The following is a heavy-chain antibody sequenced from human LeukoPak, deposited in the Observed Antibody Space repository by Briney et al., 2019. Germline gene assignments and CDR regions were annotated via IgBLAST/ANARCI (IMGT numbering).Heavy chain of an antibody. D-gene: IGHD1-26*01. J-gene: IGHJ4*02. CDR3: VREPRSYGFDY. CDR1: GFTFSDYN. V-gene: IGHV3-11*04. Sequence: PGGSLRLSCAASGFTFSDYNMRWIRQAPGKGLEWVSSISRSGSTKYYADSVKGRFTISRDNAKNSLFLQMNSLRAEDTAVYYCVREPRSYGFDYWGQGTLVTVSS. CDR2: ISRSGSTK.